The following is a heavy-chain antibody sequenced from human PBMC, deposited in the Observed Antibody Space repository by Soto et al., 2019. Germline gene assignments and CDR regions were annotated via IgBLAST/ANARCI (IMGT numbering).Heavy chain of an antibody. V-gene: IGHV1-46*01. CDR3: AGGISTTRYHYYYGMDV. CDR2: INPSGGIT. D-gene: IGHD2-2*01. CDR1: GYTLTSYY. J-gene: IGHJ6*02. Sequence: ASVKVSCKASGYTLTSYYLHWVRQAPGQGPEWMGIINPSGGITNDAQKFQDRVTMTSDTSTSTVYMELSSLRSEDTAVYYCAGGISTTRYHYYYGMDVWGQGTTVTVSS.